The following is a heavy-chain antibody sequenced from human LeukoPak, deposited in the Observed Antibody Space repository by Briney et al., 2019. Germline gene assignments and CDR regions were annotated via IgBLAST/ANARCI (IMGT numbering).Heavy chain of an antibody. CDR1: GGSISDDY. CDR2: IYYSGST. CDR3: ATNRAGTYDRPFDI. J-gene: IGHJ3*02. D-gene: IGHD1-26*01. Sequence: PSETLSLTCTVSGGSISDDYWSWIRQPPGKGLEWIGCIYYSGSTNYNPSLKSRVTISVDTSKNQFSLKPSSVTAADTAVYYCATNRAGTYDRPFDIWGQGTMVTVSS. V-gene: IGHV4-59*01.